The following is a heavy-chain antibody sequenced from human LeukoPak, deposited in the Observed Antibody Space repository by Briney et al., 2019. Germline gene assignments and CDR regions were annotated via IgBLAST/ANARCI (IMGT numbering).Heavy chain of an antibody. J-gene: IGHJ4*02. CDR2: MNPNSGNT. V-gene: IGHV1-8*01. D-gene: IGHD5-18*01. CDR1: GYTFTSYD. CDR3: GRGRAYSYDNFDY. Sequence: ASVKVSCKASGYTFTSYDINWVRQATGQGLEWMGWMNPNSGNTGYAQKFQGRVTMTRNTSITTAYMELSSLRSEDTAVYYCGRGRAYSYDNFDYWGQGTLVTVSS.